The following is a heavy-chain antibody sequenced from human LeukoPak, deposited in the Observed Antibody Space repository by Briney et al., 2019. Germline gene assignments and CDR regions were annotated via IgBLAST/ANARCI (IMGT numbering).Heavy chain of an antibody. V-gene: IGHV3-30-3*01. Sequence: GGSLRLSCAASGFTFSSYAMHWVRQAPGKGLEWVAVISYDGSNKYYADSVKGRFTISRDNAKNTLYLQMNSLRVEDTAIYYCVRDRGGLPIVYWGQGTLVTVSS. CDR2: ISYDGSNK. CDR1: GFTFSSYA. J-gene: IGHJ4*02. D-gene: IGHD3-10*01. CDR3: VRDRGGLPIVY.